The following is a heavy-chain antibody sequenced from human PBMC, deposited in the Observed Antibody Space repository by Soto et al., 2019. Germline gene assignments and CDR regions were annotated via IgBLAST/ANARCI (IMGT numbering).Heavy chain of an antibody. CDR2: IYWDDDK. CDR3: AQTFFYDSSGPGIDY. CDR1: GFSLSSGGVG. D-gene: IGHD3-22*01. J-gene: IGHJ4*02. Sequence: SGPTRVNPTQTLTLTCTFSGFSLSSGGVGVGWIRQPPGKALEWLALIYWDDDKRYSPSLKSRLTITKDTSKNQVLLTMTNMDPVDTATYYCAQTFFYDSSGPGIDYWGQGTLLTVSS. V-gene: IGHV2-5*02.